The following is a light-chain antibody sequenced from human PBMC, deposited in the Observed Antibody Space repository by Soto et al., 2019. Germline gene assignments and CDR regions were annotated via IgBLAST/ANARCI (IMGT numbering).Light chain of an antibody. V-gene: IGKV1-5*03. CDR1: QSISSW. Sequence: DIQXTXXPSTXSASVGDRVTITCRASQSISSWLAWYQQKPGKAPKLLIYKASSLESGVPSRFSGSGSGTEFTLTISSLQPDDFATYYCQQYNSYPWTFGQGTKVEIK. J-gene: IGKJ1*01. CDR2: KAS. CDR3: QQYNSYPWT.